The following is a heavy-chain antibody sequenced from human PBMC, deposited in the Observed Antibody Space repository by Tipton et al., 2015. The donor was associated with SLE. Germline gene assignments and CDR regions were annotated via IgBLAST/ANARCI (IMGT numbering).Heavy chain of an antibody. CDR2: IYYSGST. D-gene: IGHD3-3*01. V-gene: IGHV4-39*07. CDR3: ARDHTPYYDFWSGYPCADYFDY. Sequence: TLSLTCTVSGGSISSSSYYWGWIRQPPGKGLEWIGSIYYSGSTYYNPSLKSRVTISVDTSKNQFSLKLSSVTAADTAVYYCARDHTPYYDFWSGYPCADYFDYWGQGTLVTVSS. CDR1: GGSISSSSYY. J-gene: IGHJ4*02.